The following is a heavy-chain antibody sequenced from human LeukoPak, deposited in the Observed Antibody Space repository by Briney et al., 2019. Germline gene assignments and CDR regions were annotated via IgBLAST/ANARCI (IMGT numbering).Heavy chain of an antibody. CDR2: IYYSGST. CDR1: GGSFSTSH. Sequence: SETLSLTCTVSGGSFSTSHWSWIRQFPGKGLEWIGYIYYSGSTNYNPSLQSRVTISVDTSKNQFSLKLSSVTAADTAMYYCARSELLWFGGVNSGFDYWGQGTLVTVSS. J-gene: IGHJ4*02. V-gene: IGHV4-59*01. CDR3: ARSELLWFGGVNSGFDY. D-gene: IGHD3-10*01.